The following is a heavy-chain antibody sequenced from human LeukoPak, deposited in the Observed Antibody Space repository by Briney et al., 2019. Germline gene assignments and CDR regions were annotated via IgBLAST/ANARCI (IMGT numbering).Heavy chain of an antibody. V-gene: IGHV3-74*01. CDR3: ARAGGTSWADY. CDR2: INSQGSST. Sequence: PGGSLRLSCAASGFTFSTYWMHWVRQVPGKGLVWVSRINSQGSSTSYADSVRGRFTISRDNAKNTLYLQMNSLRVEDTAIYYCARAGGTSWADYWGQGTLVTVSS. CDR1: GFTFSTYW. D-gene: IGHD6-13*01. J-gene: IGHJ4*02.